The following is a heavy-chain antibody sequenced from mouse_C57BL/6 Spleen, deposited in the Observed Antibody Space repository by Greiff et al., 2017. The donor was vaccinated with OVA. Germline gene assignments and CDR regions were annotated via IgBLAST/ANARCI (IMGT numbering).Heavy chain of an antibody. CDR3: ARSGGSYYYAMDY. V-gene: IGHV1-55*01. CDR1: GYTFTSYW. J-gene: IGHJ4*01. CDR2: IYPGSGST. Sequence: QVQLQQPGAELVKPGASVKMSCKASGYTFTSYWITWVKQRPGQGLVWIGDIYPGSGSTNYNEKFKSKATLTVDTSSSTAYMQLSSLTSEDSAVYYCARSGGSYYYAMDYWGQGTSVTVSS. D-gene: IGHD3-2*02.